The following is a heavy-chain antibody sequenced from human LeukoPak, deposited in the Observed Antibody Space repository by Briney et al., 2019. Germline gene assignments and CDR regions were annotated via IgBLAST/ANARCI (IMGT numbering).Heavy chain of an antibody. CDR3: ARERPYYYDSSGYYQD. CDR2: ISYDGSNK. CDR1: GFTFSSYA. J-gene: IGHJ4*02. Sequence: PGGSLRLSCAASGFTFSSYAMHWVRQAPGKGLEWVAVISYDGSNKYYADSVKGRFTISRDNSKNTLYLQMNSLRAEDTAVYYCARERPYYYDSSGYYQDWGQGTLVTVSS. V-gene: IGHV3-30*14. D-gene: IGHD3-22*01.